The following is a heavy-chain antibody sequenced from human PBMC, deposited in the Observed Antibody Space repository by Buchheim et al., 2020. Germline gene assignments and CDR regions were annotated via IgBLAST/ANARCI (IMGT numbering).Heavy chain of an antibody. Sequence: EVQLVESGGGLVQPGGSLRLSCAASGFTFSSYSMNWVRQAPGKGLEWVSYISRSSSAIYYAASVKGRFTISRDNAKNSLYLQMNSLRAEDTAVYYCAMLLRFSVDYWGQGTL. CDR3: AMLLRFSVDY. CDR1: GFTFSSYS. V-gene: IGHV3-48*01. D-gene: IGHD3-3*01. CDR2: ISRSSSAI. J-gene: IGHJ4*02.